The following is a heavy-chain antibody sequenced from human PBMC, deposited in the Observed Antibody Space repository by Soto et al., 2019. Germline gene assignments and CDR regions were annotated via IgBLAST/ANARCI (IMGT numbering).Heavy chain of an antibody. CDR2: ISSSSSTI. D-gene: IGHD2-2*01. V-gene: IGHV3-48*01. CDR3: AREYQVVPARFDY. Sequence: GGSLRLSCAASGFTFSSYSMNWVRQAPGKGLEWVSYISSSSSTIYYADSVKGRFTISRDNAKNSLYLQMNSLRAEDTAVYYCAREYQVVPARFDYWGQGTLVTVSS. J-gene: IGHJ4*02. CDR1: GFTFSSYS.